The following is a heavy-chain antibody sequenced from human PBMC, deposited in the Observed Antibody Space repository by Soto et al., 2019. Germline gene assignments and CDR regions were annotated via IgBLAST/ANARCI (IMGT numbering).Heavy chain of an antibody. CDR2: IIPIFGTA. V-gene: IGHV1-69*13. J-gene: IGHJ3*02. CDR3: AREGQGKCRRRFGNGAFGI. Sequence: SVKVSCKASGGTFSSYAISWVRQAPGQGLEWMGGIIPIFGTANYAQKFQGRVTITADESTSTAYMELSSLRSEDTAVYYCAREGQGKCRRRFGNGAFGIWGPGTKGTLPS. D-gene: IGHD3-10*01. CDR1: GGTFSSYA.